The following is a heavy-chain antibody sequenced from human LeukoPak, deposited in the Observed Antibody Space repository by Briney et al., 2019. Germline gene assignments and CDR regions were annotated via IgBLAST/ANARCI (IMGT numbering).Heavy chain of an antibody. CDR2: INHSGST. V-gene: IGHV4-34*01. CDR1: GGSFSGYY. Sequence: PSETLFLTCAVYGGSFSGYYWSWIRQPPGKGLEWIGEINHSGSTNYNPSLKSRVTISVDTSKNQFSLKLSSVTAADTAVYYCARGPAYYYGSGSYYPTLDYWGQGTLVTVSS. D-gene: IGHD3-10*01. CDR3: ARGPAYYYGSGSYYPTLDY. J-gene: IGHJ4*02.